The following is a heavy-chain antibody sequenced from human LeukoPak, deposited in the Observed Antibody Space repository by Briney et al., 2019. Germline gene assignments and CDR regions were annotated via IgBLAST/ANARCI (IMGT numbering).Heavy chain of an antibody. Sequence: GRSLRLSCAASGFTFSSYGMHWVRQAPGKGLEWVAVISYDGSNKYYADSVKGRFTISRDNSKNTLYLQINSLRGEDTAVYYCAKDRWGVHRLAPVNWFEPSGQGALVTVTS. CDR1: GFTFSSYG. D-gene: IGHD3-10*01. J-gene: IGHJ5*02. CDR2: ISYDGSNK. CDR3: AKDRWGVHRLAPVNWFEP. V-gene: IGHV3-30*18.